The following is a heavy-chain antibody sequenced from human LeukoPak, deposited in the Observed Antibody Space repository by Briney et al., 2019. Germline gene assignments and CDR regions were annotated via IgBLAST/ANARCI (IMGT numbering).Heavy chain of an antibody. V-gene: IGHV3-30-3*01. D-gene: IGHD6-13*01. CDR1: GFTFSSYA. CDR3: ARENSAAAGGGYYYYMDV. Sequence: PGGSLRLSCAASGFTFSSYAMHWVRQAPGKGLEWVAVISYDGSNKYYADSVKGRFTISRDNSKNTLYLQMNSLRAEDTAVYYCARENSAAAGGGYYYYMDVWGKGTTVTVSS. J-gene: IGHJ6*03. CDR2: ISYDGSNK.